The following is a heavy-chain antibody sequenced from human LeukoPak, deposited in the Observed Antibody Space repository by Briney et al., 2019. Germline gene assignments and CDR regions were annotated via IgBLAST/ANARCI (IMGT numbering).Heavy chain of an antibody. V-gene: IGHV3-21*05. Sequence: GGSLRLSCVGSGFTFSSLAMNWVRQAPGKGLEWVSYISSSSSYTNYADSVKGRFTISRDNAKNSLYLQMNSLRAEDTAVYYCARAGVSFDYWGQGTLVTVSS. CDR1: GFTFSSLA. J-gene: IGHJ4*02. D-gene: IGHD3-10*01. CDR3: ARAGVSFDY. CDR2: ISSSSSYT.